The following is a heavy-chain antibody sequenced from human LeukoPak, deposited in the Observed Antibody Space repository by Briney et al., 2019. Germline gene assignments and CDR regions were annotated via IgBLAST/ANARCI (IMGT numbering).Heavy chain of an antibody. CDR1: GYTFTGYY. CDR2: INPNSGGT. Sequence: ASMKVSCKASGYTFTGYYMHWVRQAPGQGLEWMGWINPNSGGTNYAQKFQGRVTMTRDTSISTAYMELSRLRSDDTAVYYCARADYCSSTSCYLLFDYWGQGTLVTVSS. J-gene: IGHJ4*02. V-gene: IGHV1-2*02. CDR3: ARADYCSSTSCYLLFDY. D-gene: IGHD2-2*01.